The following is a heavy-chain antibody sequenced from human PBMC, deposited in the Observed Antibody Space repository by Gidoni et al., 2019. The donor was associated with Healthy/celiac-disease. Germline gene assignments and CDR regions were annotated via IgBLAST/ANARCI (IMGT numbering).Heavy chain of an antibody. CDR3: ARSHNGYGDYGEFIGNWFDP. D-gene: IGHD4-17*01. V-gene: IGHV1-69*02. CDR1: GGTFSSYT. Sequence: QVQPVQSGAEVRTPGSSARVACKASGGTFSSYTIRWVRQAAGEGLEWMGRIIPILGIANYAQKFQDRVTITADKSTSTAYMKLSSLRSEDTAVYYCARSHNGYGDYGEFIGNWFDPWGQGTLVTVSS. J-gene: IGHJ5*02. CDR2: IIPILGIA.